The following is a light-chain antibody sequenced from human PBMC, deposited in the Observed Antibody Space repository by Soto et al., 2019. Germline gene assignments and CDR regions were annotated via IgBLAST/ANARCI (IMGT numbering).Light chain of an antibody. V-gene: IGLV2-18*02. Sequence: QSVLTQPPSVSGSPGQSVTICCTGTSSDVGSYNRVSWYQQPPGTAPKLMIYEVSNRPSGVPDRFSGSKSGNTASLTISGLQAEDEADYYCSSYTGSSTYVFGTGTKLTVL. CDR2: EVS. CDR1: SSDVGSYNR. J-gene: IGLJ1*01. CDR3: SSYTGSSTYV.